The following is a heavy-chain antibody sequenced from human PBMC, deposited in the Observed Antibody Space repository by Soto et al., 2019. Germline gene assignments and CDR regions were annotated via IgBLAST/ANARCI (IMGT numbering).Heavy chain of an antibody. CDR2: INPNSGDT. V-gene: IGHV1-2*04. Sequence: QVHLVQSGAEVKKPGASVKVSCKASGYPFTGYYMHWVRQAPGQGLEWMGWINPNSGDTSYAQKFQGWVAMTRDTSISTAYMELSRLSSDDTGVYYCATTQRHYYYVMDVWGQGTTVIVSS. CDR3: ATTQRHYYYVMDV. D-gene: IGHD5-18*01. CDR1: GYPFTGYY. J-gene: IGHJ6*02.